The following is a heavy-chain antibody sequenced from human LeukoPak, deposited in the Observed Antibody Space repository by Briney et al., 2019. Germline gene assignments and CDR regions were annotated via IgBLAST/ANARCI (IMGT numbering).Heavy chain of an antibody. CDR1: GYTFTSYG. J-gene: IGHJ5*02. D-gene: IGHD4-17*01. Sequence: ASVKVSCKASGYTFTSYGISWVRQAPGQGLEWMGWISAYNGNTNYAQKLQGRVTMTTDTSTSTAYMELRSLRSDDTAVYYCARDIRDDYGDSQLLFSGWFDPWGQGTLVTVSS. CDR3: ARDIRDDYGDSQLLFSGWFDP. CDR2: ISAYNGNT. V-gene: IGHV1-18*01.